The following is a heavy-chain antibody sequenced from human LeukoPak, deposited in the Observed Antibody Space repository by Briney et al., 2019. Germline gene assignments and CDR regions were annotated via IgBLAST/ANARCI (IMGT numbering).Heavy chain of an antibody. D-gene: IGHD3-3*01. CDR1: GYTFTSYG. J-gene: IGHJ6*03. V-gene: IGHV1-18*01. CDR2: ISAYNGNT. CDR3: ARVAIFEYYMDV. Sequence: ASVKVSCKASGYTFTSYGISWVRQAPGQGLEGLGWISAYNGNTNYAQKLQGRVTMTTDTSTSTAYMELRSLRSDDTAVYYCARVAIFEYYMDVWGKGTTVTVSS.